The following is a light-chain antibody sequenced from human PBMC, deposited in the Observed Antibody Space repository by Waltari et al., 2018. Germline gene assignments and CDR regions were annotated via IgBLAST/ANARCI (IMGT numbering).Light chain of an antibody. Sequence: QSVLTQPPSVSAAPGQKVTISCSGGTSTIGNYYVSWYQHLTGAAPKLLIYDNYKRPSGSPDRFSASKSGTSATLGITGLQIGDEADYYCATWDNSLTDVVFGGGTKLTVL. J-gene: IGLJ2*01. CDR1: TSTIGNYY. V-gene: IGLV1-51*01. CDR3: ATWDNSLTDVV. CDR2: DNY.